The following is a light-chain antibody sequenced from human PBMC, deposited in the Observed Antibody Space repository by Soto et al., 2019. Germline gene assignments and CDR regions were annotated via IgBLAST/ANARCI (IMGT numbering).Light chain of an antibody. J-gene: IGKJ4*01. Sequence: DIQMIQSPSTLSASVGDRITITCRASETILKFLAWYQQRSGSAPNLLIYAASDLESGVPSRFSGSGSGTELTLTIDNLQPNDSATYYCQHYNTQSITFGGGTKVDVK. V-gene: IGKV1-5*01. CDR3: QHYNTQSIT. CDR2: AAS. CDR1: ETILKF.